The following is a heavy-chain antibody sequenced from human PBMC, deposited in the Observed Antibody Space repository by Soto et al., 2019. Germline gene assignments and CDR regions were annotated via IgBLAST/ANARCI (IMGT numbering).Heavy chain of an antibody. D-gene: IGHD3-9*01. CDR2: IYPGDSDA. CDR3: ARQADYNILTGYFYYFDY. Sequence: PGESLKISCKSSGYSFTDYWIGWVRQMPGKGLEWMGIIYPGDSDARYSPSFQGQVTISVDTSINTAFLRWNSLTASDTAMYYCARQADYNILTGYFYYFDYWGQGSLVTVS. V-gene: IGHV5-51*01. J-gene: IGHJ4*02. CDR1: GYSFTDYW.